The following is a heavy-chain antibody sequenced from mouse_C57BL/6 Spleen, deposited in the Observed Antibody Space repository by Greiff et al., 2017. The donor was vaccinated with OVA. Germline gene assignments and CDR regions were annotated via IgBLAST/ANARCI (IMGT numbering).Heavy chain of an antibody. Sequence: VQLQQSGAELVKPGASVKISCKASGYAFSSYWMNWVKQRPGKGLEWIGQIYPGDGDTNYNGKFKGKATLTADKSSSTAYMQLSSLTSEDSAVYFCARGEGIYYYGSSYNFCDYWGQGTTLTVSS. CDR3: ARGEGIYYYGSSYNFCDY. D-gene: IGHD1-1*01. CDR1: GYAFSSYW. V-gene: IGHV1-80*01. CDR2: IYPGDGDT. J-gene: IGHJ2*01.